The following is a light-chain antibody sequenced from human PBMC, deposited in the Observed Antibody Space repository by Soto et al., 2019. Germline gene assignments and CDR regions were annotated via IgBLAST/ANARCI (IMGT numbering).Light chain of an antibody. V-gene: IGLV2-11*01. J-gene: IGLJ1*01. CDR3: CSYAGSYTYV. CDR1: SSDVGGYTS. CDR2: DVS. Sequence: QSALTQPRSVSGSPGQSVPISCTGTSSDVGGYTSVSWYQHHPGKAPKLIIYDVSKRPSGVPDRFSGSKSGNTASLTISGPQAEDEADYYCCSYAGSYTYVFGSGTKVTVL.